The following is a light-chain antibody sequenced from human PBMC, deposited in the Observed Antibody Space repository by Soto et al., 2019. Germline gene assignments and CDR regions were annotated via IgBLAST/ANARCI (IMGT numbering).Light chain of an antibody. J-gene: IGLJ1*01. CDR1: SSDVGGYNY. V-gene: IGLV2-14*01. CDR3: SSYSSSRTPYV. CDR2: EVN. Sequence: QSLLTQPASVSGSPGQSITISCTGTSSDVGGYNYVSWYQQHPGKAPKVMIYEVNNRPSGISTRFSGSKSGNTASLTISGLHLEDEADYYCSSYSSSRTPYVFGTGTKLTVL.